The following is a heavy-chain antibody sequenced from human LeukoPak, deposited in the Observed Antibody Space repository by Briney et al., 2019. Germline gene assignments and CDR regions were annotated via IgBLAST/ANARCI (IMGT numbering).Heavy chain of an antibody. D-gene: IGHD3-22*01. CDR1: GFIFSSYW. J-gene: IGHJ4*02. V-gene: IGHV3-23*01. CDR2: ISGSGGST. Sequence: PGGSLRLSCAASGFIFSSYWMTWVRRAPGKGLEWVSAISGSGGSTYYADSVKGRFTISRDNSKNTLYLQMNSLRAEDTAVYYCAKDLRFTGGHYYDSSGYFLFDYWGQGTLVTVSS. CDR3: AKDLRFTGGHYYDSSGYFLFDY.